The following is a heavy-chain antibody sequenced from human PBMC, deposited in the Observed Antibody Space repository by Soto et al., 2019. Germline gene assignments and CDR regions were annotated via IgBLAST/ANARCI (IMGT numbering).Heavy chain of an antibody. J-gene: IGHJ6*02. V-gene: IGHV3-30*18. Sequence: QVQLVESGGGVVQPGRSLRLSCAASGFTFGTYAMHWVRQAPGQGLEWVAVISYDGSNKYYADSVRGRFTISRDKSKNTVYLQMNSLRAEDKAVYYCAKGMNYDYNYSLDVWGQGTTVTVSS. CDR2: ISYDGSNK. CDR1: GFTFGTYA. CDR3: AKGMNYDYNYSLDV.